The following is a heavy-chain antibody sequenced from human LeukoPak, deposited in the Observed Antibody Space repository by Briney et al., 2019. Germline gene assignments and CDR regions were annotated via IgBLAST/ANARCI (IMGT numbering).Heavy chain of an antibody. J-gene: IGHJ4*02. CDR3: ARAVIGPDY. D-gene: IGHD3-16*02. Sequence: GALRLSCAASGFTFSSYAMHWVRQAPCKGLEWVAVISYDGSNKYYADSVKGRFTIPRDNSKNTLYLQMNSLRAEDTAVYYCARAVIGPDYWGQGTLVTVSS. V-gene: IGHV3-30*04. CDR2: ISYDGSNK. CDR1: GFTFSSYA.